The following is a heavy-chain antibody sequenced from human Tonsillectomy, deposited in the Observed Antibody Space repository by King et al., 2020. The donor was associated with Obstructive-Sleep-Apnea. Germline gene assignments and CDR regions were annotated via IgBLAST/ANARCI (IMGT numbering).Heavy chain of an antibody. J-gene: IGHJ4*02. V-gene: IGHV3-9*01. CDR2: ITWNGDNA. CDR3: ATVADY. CDR1: GFTFDAFA. Sequence: VQLVESGGGLVQPGGSLRLSCAGSGFTFDAFAMYWVRHAPGKGLEWVSGITWNGDNAGYADSVRGRFTISRDNAKNSLYLHMSSLRSDDTAMYYCATVADYWGQGTLITVSS.